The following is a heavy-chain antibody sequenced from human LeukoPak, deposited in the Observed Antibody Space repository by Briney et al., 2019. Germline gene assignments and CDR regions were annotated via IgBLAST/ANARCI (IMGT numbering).Heavy chain of an antibody. V-gene: IGHV3-23*01. CDR2: ISGSGGST. CDR3: AKSGFYCSTSSCLLDV. J-gene: IGHJ6*02. Sequence: GGPLRLSCAASVFTFSNYAMNWVRLAPRKGLEWVSAISGSGGSTYYADSVKGRFTISRDNSKNTLYLQMNSLRAEDTAVYYCAKSGFYCSTSSCLLDVWGQGTTVTVSS. CDR1: VFTFSNYA. D-gene: IGHD2-2*01.